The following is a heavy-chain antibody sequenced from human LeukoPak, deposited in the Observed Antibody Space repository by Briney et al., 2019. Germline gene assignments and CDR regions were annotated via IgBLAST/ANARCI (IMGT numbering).Heavy chain of an antibody. D-gene: IGHD6-13*01. CDR3: AKDVVAELEYFDY. Sequence: PGKSLRLSCAASGFTFGSYWMSWVRQAPGKGLEWVANINRDGSERYYVDSVKGRFTISRDNARNSLYLEMNSLRAEDTAVYYCAKDVVAELEYFDYWGQGTLVTVSS. CDR1: GFTFGSYW. J-gene: IGHJ4*02. CDR2: INRDGSER. V-gene: IGHV3-7*03.